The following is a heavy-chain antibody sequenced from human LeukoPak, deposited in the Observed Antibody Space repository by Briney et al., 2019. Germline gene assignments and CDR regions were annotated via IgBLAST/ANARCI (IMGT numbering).Heavy chain of an antibody. CDR1: GNYW. J-gene: IGHJ4*02. D-gene: IGHD2/OR15-2a*01. Sequence: GGSLRLSCAASGNYWMHWVRQVPGNGLVWVSHINSDGSWTSYADSVKGRFTISKDNAKNTVYLQMNSLRAEDTAVYYCVSFYETYWGRGTLVTVSS. CDR2: INSDGSWT. CDR3: VSFYETY. V-gene: IGHV3-74*01.